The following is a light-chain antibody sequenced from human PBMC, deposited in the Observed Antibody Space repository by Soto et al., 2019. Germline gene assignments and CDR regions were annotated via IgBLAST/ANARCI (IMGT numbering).Light chain of an antibody. CDR3: RSYNSSRTGLYV. V-gene: IGLV2-14*01. Sequence: QSALTQPASVSGSPGQSITISCTGTSCNIGGNNYVSWYQQHPGKAPKLMIYDINNRPSGVSHRFSGSKSGNTASLTIAGLQAEDEADYYCRSYNSSRTGLYVFGSGTKVTVL. J-gene: IGLJ6*01. CDR2: DIN. CDR1: SCNIGGNNY.